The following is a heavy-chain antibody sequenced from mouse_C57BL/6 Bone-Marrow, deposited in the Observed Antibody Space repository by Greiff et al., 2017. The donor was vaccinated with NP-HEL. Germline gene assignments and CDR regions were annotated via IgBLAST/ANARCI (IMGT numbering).Heavy chain of an antibody. CDR2: IYPGDGDT. J-gene: IGHJ3*01. Sequence: VQRVESGPELVKPGASVKISCKASGYAFSSSWMNWVKQRPGKGLEWIGRIYPGDGDTNYNGKFKGKATLTADKSSSTAYMQLSSLTSEDSAVYFCARRAYYDYPWFAYWGQGTLVTVSA. V-gene: IGHV1-82*01. CDR1: GYAFSSSW. CDR3: ARRAYYDYPWFAY. D-gene: IGHD2-4*01.